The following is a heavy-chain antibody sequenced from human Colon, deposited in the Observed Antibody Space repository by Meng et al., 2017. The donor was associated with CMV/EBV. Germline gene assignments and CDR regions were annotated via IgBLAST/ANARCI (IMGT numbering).Heavy chain of an antibody. CDR1: GGSISNDDYF. J-gene: IGHJ4*02. D-gene: IGHD5-18*01. V-gene: IGHV4-30-4*01. CDR2: IYYSGAT. Sequence: SETLSLTCTVSGGSISNDDYFWSWIRQPPGKGLQWIGYIYYSGATYSNPSLTSRVIISVDTSKNQFSLKLNSATAADTAVYYCARVSFTGSSYATGFFDYWGQGTLVTVSS. CDR3: ARVSFTGSSYATGFFDY.